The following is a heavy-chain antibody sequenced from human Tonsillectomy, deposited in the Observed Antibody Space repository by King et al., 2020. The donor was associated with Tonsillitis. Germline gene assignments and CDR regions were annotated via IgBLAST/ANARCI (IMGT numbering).Heavy chain of an antibody. CDR2: INSGGST. Sequence: VQLVESGGGLVQPGGSLRLSCAASGFTVSSKYMSWVRQAPGKGLEWVSVINSGGSTYYADSVKGRFTISRDNSKNTLYLQMNSLRAEDTAVYYCAREPAAAGILDYWGEGTLVTVSS. V-gene: IGHV3-66*01. CDR1: GFTVSSKY. CDR3: AREPAAAGILDY. J-gene: IGHJ4*02. D-gene: IGHD6-13*01.